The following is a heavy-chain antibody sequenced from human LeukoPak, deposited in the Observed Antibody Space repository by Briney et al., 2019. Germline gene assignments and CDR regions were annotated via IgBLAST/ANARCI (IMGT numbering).Heavy chain of an antibody. CDR1: GGSISSSSYY. CDR2: IYYSGST. CDR3: ARAPLDAFDI. Sequence: SETLSLTCTVSGGSISSSSYYWGWIRQPPGKGLEWIGSIYYSGSTYYNPSLKSRVTISVDTSKNQFSLKLSSVTAADTAVYYCARAPLDAFDIWGQGTMVTVSS. J-gene: IGHJ3*02. V-gene: IGHV4-39*01.